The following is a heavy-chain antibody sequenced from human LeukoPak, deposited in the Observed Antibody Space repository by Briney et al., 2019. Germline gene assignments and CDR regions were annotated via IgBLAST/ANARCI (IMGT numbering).Heavy chain of an antibody. CDR1: GFTFSSYA. Sequence: GGSLRLSCAASGFTFSSYAMSWVRQAPGKGLEWVSAISGSGGSTYYADSVKGRFTISRDNSKNTLYLQMNSLRAEDTAVYYCAKRGCSGCSCYSPNYDYYYYGMDVWGQGTTVTVSS. V-gene: IGHV3-23*01. J-gene: IGHJ6*02. CDR2: ISGSGGST. CDR3: AKRGCSGCSCYSPNYDYYYYGMDV. D-gene: IGHD2-15*01.